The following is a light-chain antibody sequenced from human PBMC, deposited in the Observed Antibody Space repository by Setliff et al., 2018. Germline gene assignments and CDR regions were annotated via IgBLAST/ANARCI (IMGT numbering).Light chain of an antibody. J-gene: IGLJ1*01. CDR3: GSYARSSAPYV. CDR2: AVN. CDR1: SSDVGAYNY. Sequence: QSVLAQPASVSGYPGQSITISCAGTSSDVGAYNYVSWYQQNPGKAPKLLIYAVNNRPSGVSDRFSGSKSGNTASLTISGLQAEDEADYYCGSYARSSAPYVFGTGTKGTV. V-gene: IGLV2-14*01.